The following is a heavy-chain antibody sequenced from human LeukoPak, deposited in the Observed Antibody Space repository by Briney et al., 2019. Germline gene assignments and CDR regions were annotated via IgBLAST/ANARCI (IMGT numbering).Heavy chain of an antibody. CDR3: ARDPEDYYFYMDV. V-gene: IGHV3-30*03. CDR1: GFTFSSYG. J-gene: IGHJ6*03. CDR2: ISYDGSNK. Sequence: PGGSLRLSCAASGFTFSSYGMHWVRQAPGKGLEWVAVISYDGSNKYYADSVKGRFTISRDNSKNTLYLQMNSLRGEDTALYYCARDPEDYYFYMDVWGKGTPVTVSS.